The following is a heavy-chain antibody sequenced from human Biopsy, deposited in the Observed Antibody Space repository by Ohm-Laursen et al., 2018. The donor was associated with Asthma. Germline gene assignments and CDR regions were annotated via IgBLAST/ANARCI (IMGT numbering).Heavy chain of an antibody. V-gene: IGHV3-30*03. Sequence: RSLRLSCAASGFVFSQCGMHWVRQGPGKGLGWVALVSSDGHNKYYEDSVKGRFTISRDNSKNRLYLQINSLRVEDSAVYYCARQSGHDYGGSSAFDTWGQGTMVAVSS. D-gene: IGHD4-23*01. CDR3: ARQSGHDYGGSSAFDT. CDR1: GFVFSQCG. J-gene: IGHJ3*02. CDR2: VSSDGHNK.